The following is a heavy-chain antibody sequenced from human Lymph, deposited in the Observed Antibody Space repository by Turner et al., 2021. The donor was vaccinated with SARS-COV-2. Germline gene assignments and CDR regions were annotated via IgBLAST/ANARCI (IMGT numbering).Heavy chain of an antibody. D-gene: IGHD3-16*01. J-gene: IGHJ5*02. CDR3: AIDGGGWIDP. CDR1: GFTFSTYA. V-gene: IGHV3-30*04. CDR2: ISYDGRNK. Sequence: QVQLVEAGGDVVQPGRSLRLSCAASGFTFSTYAMHWVRQAPGKGLEWVALISYDGRNKYDADSVKCRITIARDNSKKTLYLQMNSLRPEDTAVYYCAIDGGGWIDPWGQGTLVTVSS.